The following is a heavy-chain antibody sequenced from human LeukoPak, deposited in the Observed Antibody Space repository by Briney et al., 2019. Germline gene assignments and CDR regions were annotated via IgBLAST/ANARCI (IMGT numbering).Heavy chain of an antibody. D-gene: IGHD3-16*01. CDR2: VYYSGST. CDR1: GGSFSGYY. J-gene: IGHJ3*02. V-gene: IGHV4-59*01. Sequence: LETLSLTCAVYGGSFSGYYWSWIRQPPGKGLEWIGYVYYSGSTNYNPSLKSRVTISVDTSKKQFSLKLSSATAADTAVYYCARVLDLSKRGLDAFDIWGQGTMVTVSS. CDR3: ARVLDLSKRGLDAFDI.